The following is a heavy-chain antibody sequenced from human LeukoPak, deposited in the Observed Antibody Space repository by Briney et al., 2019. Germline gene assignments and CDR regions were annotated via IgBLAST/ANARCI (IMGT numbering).Heavy chain of an antibody. CDR2: IWYDGHNK. J-gene: IGHJ4*02. D-gene: IGHD2-21*01. Sequence: GGSLRLSCVASGFSFSKYGMHWVRQAPGKGPQWLAIIWYDGHNKYYADSAKGRFTISRDNSKNTLFLEMNDLKAEDTAVYYCAREWGLIAVAGGPGYWGQGTLVTVSS. CDR3: AREWGLIAVAGGPGY. CDR1: GFSFSKYG. V-gene: IGHV3-33*02.